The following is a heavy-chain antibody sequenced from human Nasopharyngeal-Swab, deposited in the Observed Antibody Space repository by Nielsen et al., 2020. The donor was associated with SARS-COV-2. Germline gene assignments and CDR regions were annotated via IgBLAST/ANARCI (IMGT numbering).Heavy chain of an antibody. CDR1: GYSISSGYY. Sequence: SETLSLTCAVSGYSISSGYYWGWIRQPPGKGLEWIGSIYRSGSTYYNPSLKSRVTISVDTSKNQFSLKLSSVTAADTAVYYCARGAGYYYYYYMDVWGKGTTVTVSS. CDR3: ARGAGYYYYYYMDV. J-gene: IGHJ6*03. D-gene: IGHD6-19*01. V-gene: IGHV4-38-2*01. CDR2: IYRSGST.